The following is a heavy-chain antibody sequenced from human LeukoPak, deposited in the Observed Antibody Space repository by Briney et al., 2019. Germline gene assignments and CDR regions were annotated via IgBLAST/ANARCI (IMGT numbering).Heavy chain of an antibody. Sequence: GGSLRLSCAASGFTFSSYAMFWVRQAPGKGLGWVAVISYDGSNKYYAESVKGRFTISRGNSKNTLYLQMNRLRVEVAAVYFCARDLEFGKFSRYYYMDVWGKGTTVTVSS. J-gene: IGHJ6*03. D-gene: IGHD3-10*01. CDR1: GFTFSSYA. CDR3: ARDLEFGKFSRYYYMDV. CDR2: ISYDGSNK. V-gene: IGHV3-30*04.